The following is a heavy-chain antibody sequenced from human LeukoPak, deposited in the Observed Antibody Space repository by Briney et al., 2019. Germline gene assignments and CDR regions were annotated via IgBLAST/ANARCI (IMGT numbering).Heavy chain of an antibody. D-gene: IGHD2-15*01. CDR3: AKGLFYFDY. J-gene: IGHJ4*02. CDR2: FGGSGGST. Sequence: PGGSLRLSCAASGFIFSSYAMSWVRQAPGKGLEWVSGFGGSGGSTYYADSVKGRFTISRDNSKNTLYLQMNSLRDEDTAVYYCAKGLFYFDYWGQGTLVTVSS. CDR1: GFIFSSYA. V-gene: IGHV3-23*01.